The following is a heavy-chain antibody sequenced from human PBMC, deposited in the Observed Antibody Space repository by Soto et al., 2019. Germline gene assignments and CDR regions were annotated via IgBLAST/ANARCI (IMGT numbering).Heavy chain of an antibody. CDR1: GFTFSSYA. CDR3: AKVGLPRGTAGAGP. CDR2: ISGSGGST. V-gene: IGHV3-23*01. J-gene: IGHJ4*02. D-gene: IGHD1-26*01. Sequence: GGSLRLSCAASGFTFSSYAMSWVRQAPGKGLEWVSAISGSGGSTYYADSVKGRFTISRDNSKNTLYLQMNSLRAEDTAVYYCAKVGLPRGTAGAGPWGQGTLVTVSS.